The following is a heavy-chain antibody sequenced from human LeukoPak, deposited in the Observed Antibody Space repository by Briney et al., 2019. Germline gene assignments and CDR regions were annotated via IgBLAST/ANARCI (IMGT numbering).Heavy chain of an antibody. Sequence: GGSLRLSCAASGFTFSNYAVSWVRQAPGKGLEWVSAIRGSGGNTYYADSVKGRFTISRDNSKNTLYLQMNSLRAEDTAVYYCATGIAVAGTDVDCWGQGTLVTVSS. J-gene: IGHJ4*02. CDR3: ATGIAVAGTDVDC. CDR1: GFTFSNYA. V-gene: IGHV3-23*01. CDR2: IRGSGGNT. D-gene: IGHD6-19*01.